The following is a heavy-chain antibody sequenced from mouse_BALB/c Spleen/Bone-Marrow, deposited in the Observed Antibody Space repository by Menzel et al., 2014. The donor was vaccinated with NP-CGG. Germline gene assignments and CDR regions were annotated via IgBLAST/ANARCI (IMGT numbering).Heavy chain of an antibody. Sequence: QVQLKDSGAELVRPGASVKVSCKASGYTFTSYWINWVKQRPGQGLEWIGNIYPSDSYTNYNQNFKDKATLTVDKSYSTAYMQLSSPTSEDSAVYYCTRQYGNYYAMDYWGQGTSVTVSS. D-gene: IGHD2-10*02. CDR3: TRQYGNYYAMDY. CDR1: GYTFTSYW. J-gene: IGHJ4*01. V-gene: IGHV1S126*01. CDR2: IYPSDSYT.